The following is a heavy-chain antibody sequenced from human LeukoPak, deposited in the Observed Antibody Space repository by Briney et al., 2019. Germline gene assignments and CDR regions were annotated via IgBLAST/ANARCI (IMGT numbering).Heavy chain of an antibody. V-gene: IGHV4-34*01. J-gene: IGHJ5*02. CDR1: GGSFSGYY. CDR3: ARGRLAVTKRLYTWFDP. D-gene: IGHD4-17*01. Sequence: KPSETLSLICAVYGGSFSGYYWSWIRQPPGKGLEWIGEINHSGSTNYNPSLKSRVTISVDTSKNQFSLKLTSVTAADTAVYYCARGRLAVTKRLYTWFDPWGQGTLVTVSS. CDR2: INHSGST.